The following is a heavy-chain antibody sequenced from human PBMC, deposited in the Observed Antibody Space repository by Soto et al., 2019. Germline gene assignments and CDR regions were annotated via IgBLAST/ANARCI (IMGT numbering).Heavy chain of an antibody. D-gene: IGHD6-19*01. CDR1: GFTFSSYA. J-gene: IGHJ3*02. V-gene: IGHV3-23*01. CDR2: ISGSGGST. CDR3: AKDRSGWYEPPAFDI. Sequence: GGSLRLSCAASGFTFSSYAMSWVRQAPGKGLEWVSGISGSGGSTYYADSVKGRFTISRDNSKNTLYLQMNSLRAEDTAVYYCAKDRSGWYEPPAFDIWGQGTMVTVSS.